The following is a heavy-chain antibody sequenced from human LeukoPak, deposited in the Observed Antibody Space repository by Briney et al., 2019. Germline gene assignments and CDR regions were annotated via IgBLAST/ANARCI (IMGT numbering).Heavy chain of an antibody. D-gene: IGHD6-19*01. J-gene: IGHJ1*01. CDR2: ISWNSGTI. CDR1: GFTFYNYA. Sequence: GGSLRLSCAASGFTFYNYAMNWVRQVPGKGLEWISLISWNSGTIGYADSVKGRFTISRDNANNFLYLQMNSLRAEDTALYYCARAYKDRSLAGKKEFFQHWGQGTLVTVSS. CDR3: ARAYKDRSLAGKKEFFQH. V-gene: IGHV3-9*01.